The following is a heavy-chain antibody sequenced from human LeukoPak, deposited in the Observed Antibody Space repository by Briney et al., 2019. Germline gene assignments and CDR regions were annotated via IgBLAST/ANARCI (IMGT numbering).Heavy chain of an antibody. D-gene: IGHD2-15*01. V-gene: IGHV3-23*01. CDR2: ISGSGST. J-gene: IGHJ1*01. CDR1: GFTFSSYA. Sequence: PGGSLRLSCAASGFTFSSYAMSWVRQAPGKGLDWVSTISGSGSTYYADSVKGRFTISRDNSKNTLYLQMNSLRAEDTAVYYCAKSDCSGGSCYSDFQHWGQGTLVTVSS. CDR3: AKSDCSGGSCYSDFQH.